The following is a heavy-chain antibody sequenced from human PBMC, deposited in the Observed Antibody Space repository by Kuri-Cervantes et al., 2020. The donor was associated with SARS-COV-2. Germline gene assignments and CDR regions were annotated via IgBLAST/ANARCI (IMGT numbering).Heavy chain of an antibody. V-gene: IGHV3-21*04. CDR3: AREGYNYGRPTDH. J-gene: IGHJ4*02. D-gene: IGHD5-18*01. CDR2: ISYSGSYI. CDR1: GFTFSSYT. Sequence: GGSLRLSCAASGFTFSSYTMNWVRQAPGKGLEWLSSISYSGSYIYYSDSVKGRFTISRDNAKNSMYLQMTSLRVEDTAVYYCAREGYNYGRPTDHWGQGTLVTVSS.